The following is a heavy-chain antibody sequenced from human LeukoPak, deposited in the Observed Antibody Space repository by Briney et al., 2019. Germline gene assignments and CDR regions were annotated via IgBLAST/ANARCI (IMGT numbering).Heavy chain of an antibody. CDR1: GGSISTNY. CDR3: ARSGSSGYYSDY. J-gene: IGHJ4*02. D-gene: IGHD3-22*01. Sequence: PSETLSLTCTVSGGSISTNYWSWIRQPPGKGLEWIGYVNYIGSTNYNPSLKSRVTISVDKSKNQFSLKLSSVTAADTAVYYCARSGSSGYYSDYWGQGTLVTVSS. V-gene: IGHV4-59*12. CDR2: VNYIGST.